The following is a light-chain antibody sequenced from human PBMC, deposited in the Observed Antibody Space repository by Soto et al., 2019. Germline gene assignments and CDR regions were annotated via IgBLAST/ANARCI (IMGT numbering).Light chain of an antibody. Sequence: QSVLTQPASMSGSPGQSITISCTGPSSDVGSYNPVSWYQQHPGKAPKLMIYEGSKRPSGVSNRFSGSKSGNTASLTISGLQAEDEADYYCCSYEGSDVVFGGGTKLTVL. CDR3: CSYEGSDVV. CDR2: EGS. J-gene: IGLJ2*01. CDR1: SSDVGSYNP. V-gene: IGLV2-23*01.